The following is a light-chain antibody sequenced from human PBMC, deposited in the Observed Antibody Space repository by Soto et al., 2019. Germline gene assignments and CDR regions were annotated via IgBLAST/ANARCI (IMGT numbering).Light chain of an antibody. CDR2: DAS. CDR3: QQLSNGPRP. CDR1: QSVSSS. Sequence: EIVLTQSPATLSLSPGERATLSCRASQSVSSSLGWYQQKPGQAPRLLIYDASNRATGIPARFSGSGSGTDFPLTISSLEPEDFAVYYCQQLSNGPRPFGQGPKR. J-gene: IGKJ2*01. V-gene: IGKV3-11*01.